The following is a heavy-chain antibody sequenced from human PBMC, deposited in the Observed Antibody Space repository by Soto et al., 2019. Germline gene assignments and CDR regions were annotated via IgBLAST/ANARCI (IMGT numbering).Heavy chain of an antibody. Sequence: SQTFSLTCAISGDSVSSYSAAWNWIRQSPSGGLEWLGRTYYRSRFFSDYAESVKSRIIINPDTSKNQFSLQLKSATPEDTAVYYCVRDRYSSSGWFDPWGQGTPVTVSS. D-gene: IGHD3-10*01. J-gene: IGHJ5*02. CDR2: TYYRSRFFS. V-gene: IGHV6-1*01. CDR3: VRDRYSSSGWFDP. CDR1: GDSVSSYSAA.